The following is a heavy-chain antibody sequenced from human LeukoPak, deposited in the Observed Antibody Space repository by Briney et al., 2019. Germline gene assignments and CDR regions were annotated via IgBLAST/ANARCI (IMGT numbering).Heavy chain of an antibody. CDR3: ATYRQVLLPFES. D-gene: IGHD2-8*02. V-gene: IGHV3-23*01. CDR2: IFPSGGEI. CDR1: GFTFSTFA. Sequence: PGGSLRFSCAASGFTFSTFAMIWVRQPPGKVLEWVSSIFPSGGEIHYADSVRGRSTISRDNSKSTLSLQMNSLRAEDTAIYYCATYRQVLLPFESWGQGTLVTVSS. J-gene: IGHJ4*02.